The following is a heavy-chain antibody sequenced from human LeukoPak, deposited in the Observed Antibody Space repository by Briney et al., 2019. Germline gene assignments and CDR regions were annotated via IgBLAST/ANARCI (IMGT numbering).Heavy chain of an antibody. CDR3: ARRSIAAAGTRAPFDY. CDR1: GGSISSGSYY. CDR2: IYTSGST. J-gene: IGHJ4*02. V-gene: IGHV4-61*02. D-gene: IGHD6-13*01. Sequence: SETLSLTCTVSGGSISSGSYYWSWIRQPAGKGLEWVGRIYTSGSTNYNPSLKSRVTISVDTSKNQFSLKLSSVTAADTAVYYCARRSIAAAGTRAPFDYWGQGTLVTVSS.